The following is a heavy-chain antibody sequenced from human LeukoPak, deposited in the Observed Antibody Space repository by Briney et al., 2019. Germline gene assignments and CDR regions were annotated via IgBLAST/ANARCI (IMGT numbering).Heavy chain of an antibody. CDR1: DGSISSYY. V-gene: IGHV4-59*08. D-gene: IGHD5-24*01. CDR2: IYYSGST. CDR3: ARHGRAYKPGAYYFDL. J-gene: IGHJ4*02. Sequence: SETLSLTCTVSDGSISSYYWSWIRQSPGKGLEWIGYIYYSGSTNYSPSLKSRLTISVDTAKNQFSLKLISVTASDTALYYCARHGRAYKPGAYYFDLWGQGTLVTVSS.